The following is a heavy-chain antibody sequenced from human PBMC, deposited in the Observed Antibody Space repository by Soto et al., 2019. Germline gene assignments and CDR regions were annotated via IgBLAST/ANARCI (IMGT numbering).Heavy chain of an antibody. CDR1: GFTFSSYA. Sequence: GGSLRLSCAASGFTFSSYAMSWVRQAPGKGLEWVSAISGSGGSTYYADSVKGRFTISRGNSKNTLYLQMNSLRAEDTAVYYCAKPNEQWLVQELYFQHWGQGTLVTVSS. CDR3: AKPNEQWLVQELYFQH. J-gene: IGHJ1*01. D-gene: IGHD6-19*01. CDR2: ISGSGGST. V-gene: IGHV3-23*01.